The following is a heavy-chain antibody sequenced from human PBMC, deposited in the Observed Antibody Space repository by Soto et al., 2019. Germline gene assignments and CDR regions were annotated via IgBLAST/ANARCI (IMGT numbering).Heavy chain of an antibody. Sequence: QVQLQQWGAGLLKPSETLSLTCAVYGGSFSGYYWSWIRQPPGKGLEWIGEINHSGSTNYNPSLKSRVTISVDTSKSQFSLKLSSVTAADTAVYYCARSLVAVAGTYYFDYWGQGTLVTVSS. CDR3: ARSLVAVAGTYYFDY. V-gene: IGHV4-34*01. CDR1: GGSFSGYY. J-gene: IGHJ4*02. D-gene: IGHD6-19*01. CDR2: INHSGST.